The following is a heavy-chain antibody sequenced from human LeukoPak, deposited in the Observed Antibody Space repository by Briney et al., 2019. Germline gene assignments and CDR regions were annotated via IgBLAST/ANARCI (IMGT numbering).Heavy chain of an antibody. J-gene: IGHJ4*02. Sequence: GSLRLSCAASGFTFSSYSMNWVRQAPGKGLEWVSSISSSSSYIYYADSVKGRFTISRDNAKNSLYLQMNSLRAEDTAVYYCARGEVRGVIIDYWGQGTLVTVSS. V-gene: IGHV3-21*01. CDR3: ARGEVRGVIIDY. CDR1: GFTFSSYS. CDR2: ISSSSSYI. D-gene: IGHD3-10*01.